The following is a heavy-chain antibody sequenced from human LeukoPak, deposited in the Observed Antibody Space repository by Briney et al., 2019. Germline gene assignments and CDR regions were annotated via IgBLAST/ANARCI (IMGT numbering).Heavy chain of an antibody. CDR2: ISYDGSNK. CDR3: ARDPTQRWLQWGYFDY. J-gene: IGHJ4*02. Sequence: GGSLRLSCAASGFTFSSNAMHWVRQAPGKGLEWVAVISYDGSNKYYADSVKGRFTISRDNSKNTLYLQMNSLRAEDTAVYYCARDPTQRWLQWGYFDYWGQGTLVTVSS. V-gene: IGHV3-30-3*01. D-gene: IGHD5-24*01. CDR1: GFTFSSNA.